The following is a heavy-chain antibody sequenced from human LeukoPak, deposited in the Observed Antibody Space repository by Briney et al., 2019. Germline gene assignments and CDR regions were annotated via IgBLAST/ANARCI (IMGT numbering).Heavy chain of an antibody. D-gene: IGHD2-15*01. CDR2: VYYSGSS. V-gene: IGHV4-59*01. J-gene: IGHJ5*01. CDR3: ARDDVGSWYGS. CDR1: GVSIRNYY. Sequence: SETLSLTCTVSGVSIRNYYWSWIRQPPGKGLEWTGYVYYSGSSNYNPSLKSRVSISLDTSKNQVSLNLTSVIAADTAVYYCARDDVGSWYGSWGQGILVTVSS.